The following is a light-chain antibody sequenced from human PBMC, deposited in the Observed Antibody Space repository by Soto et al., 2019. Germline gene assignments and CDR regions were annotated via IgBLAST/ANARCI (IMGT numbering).Light chain of an antibody. CDR2: EVV. J-gene: IGLJ2*01. V-gene: IGLV2-8*01. Sequence: QSALTQPPSASGSPGQSVTISCTGTKSDIGVYDFVSWYQHHPGKAPRLIIYEVVQRPSGVPDRFSGSKSGNTASLTVSGLQAADEADYYCCSYAGNSVVFGGGTQLTVL. CDR1: KSDIGVYDF. CDR3: CSYAGNSVV.